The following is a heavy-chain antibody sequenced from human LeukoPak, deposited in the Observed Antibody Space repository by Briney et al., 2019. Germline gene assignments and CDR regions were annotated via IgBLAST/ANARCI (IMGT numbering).Heavy chain of an antibody. D-gene: IGHD3-3*01. J-gene: IGHJ4*02. Sequence: SVKVSCKASGGTFSNYVITWVRQAPGQGLEWMGRIIPLFRTANYAQKFQGRVTITADESTSTAYMELSSLRSEDTAVYYCARGPPDFWSGREYYFDYWGQGTLVTVSS. CDR1: GGTFSNYV. CDR3: ARGPPDFWSGREYYFDY. V-gene: IGHV1-69*13. CDR2: IIPLFRTA.